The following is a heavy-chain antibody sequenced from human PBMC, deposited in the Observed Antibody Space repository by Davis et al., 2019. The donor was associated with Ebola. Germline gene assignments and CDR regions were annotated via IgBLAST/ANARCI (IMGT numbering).Heavy chain of an antibody. J-gene: IGHJ4*02. Sequence: AASVKVSCKASGYTFTSYDINWVRQATGRGLEWMGWMSPNSGDTGHAQKFQGRVTMTRDTSTSTVYMELSSLRSEDTAVYYCARVGIFGVVNPQDDYWGQGTLVTVSS. D-gene: IGHD3-3*01. CDR3: ARVGIFGVVNPQDDY. CDR2: MSPNSGDT. V-gene: IGHV1-8*01. CDR1: GYTFTSYD.